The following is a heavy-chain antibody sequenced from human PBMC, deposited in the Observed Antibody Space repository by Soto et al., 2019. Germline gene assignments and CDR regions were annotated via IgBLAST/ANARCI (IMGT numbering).Heavy chain of an antibody. J-gene: IGHJ4*02. Sequence: EVQLLESGGGLVQPGGSLRLSCAVSGFTFSSYAMTWVRQAPGKGLEWVSAISDTGINTYYADSVKGRFTISRDNSKNTLYLQLNSVRAEETAVYYCAKDTWKSSSWLPTTTDNWGQGTLVTVSS. V-gene: IGHV3-23*01. CDR2: ISDTGINT. D-gene: IGHD6-13*01. CDR3: AKDTWKSSSWLPTTTDN. CDR1: GFTFSSYA.